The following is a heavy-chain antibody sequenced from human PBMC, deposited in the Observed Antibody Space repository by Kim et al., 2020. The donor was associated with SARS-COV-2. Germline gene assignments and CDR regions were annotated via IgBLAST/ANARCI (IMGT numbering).Heavy chain of an antibody. Sequence: NPSLKSRVTISVDTSKNQFSLKLSSVTAADTAVYYCARVRVSTVYYGMDVWGQGTTVTVSS. V-gene: IGHV4-34*01. D-gene: IGHD3-10*01. CDR3: ARVRVSTVYYGMDV. J-gene: IGHJ6*02.